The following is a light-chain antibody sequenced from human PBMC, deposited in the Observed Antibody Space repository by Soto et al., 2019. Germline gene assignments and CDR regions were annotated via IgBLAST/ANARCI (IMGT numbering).Light chain of an antibody. CDR3: QQYGSSPWT. Sequence: EIVLTQSPGTLSLSPGERATLSCRASQSVSSSYLAWYQQKPGQAPRHLIYGASSRATGLPDRFSGSGSVTDFALTISSLEPEDFAVYYCQQYGSSPWTFGQGTKVDIK. J-gene: IGKJ1*01. CDR1: QSVSSSY. CDR2: GAS. V-gene: IGKV3-20*01.